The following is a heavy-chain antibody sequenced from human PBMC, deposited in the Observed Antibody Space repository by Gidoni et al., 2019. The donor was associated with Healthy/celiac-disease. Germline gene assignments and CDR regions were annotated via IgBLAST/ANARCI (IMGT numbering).Heavy chain of an antibody. V-gene: IGHV1-2*02. D-gene: IGHD6-19*01. J-gene: IGHJ5*02. CDR2: INTNSGGK. CDR1: GYTFTGSY. CDR3: AREGSGWLVWFDP. Sequence: QVQLVQSGAEVKKPGASVKVSCKASGYTFTGSYMHWVRQAPGQGLEWMGWINTNSGGKNYAQKFQGRVTMTRDTSISTAYMELSRLRSDDTAVYYCAREGSGWLVWFDPWGQGTLVTVSS.